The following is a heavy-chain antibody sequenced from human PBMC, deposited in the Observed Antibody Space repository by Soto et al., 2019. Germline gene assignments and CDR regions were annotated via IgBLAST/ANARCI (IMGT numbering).Heavy chain of an antibody. CDR1: GGTFSSYA. J-gene: IGHJ6*02. Sequence: QVQLVQSGAEVKKPGSSVKVSCKASGGTFSSYAISWVRQAPGQGLEWMGGIIPIFGTANYEQKFQGRVTLTADESTSTAYMELSSLSSEDTAVYYCAREDSAKGLLYHYDYYGMDVWGQGTTVTVSS. CDR2: IIPIFGTA. CDR3: AREDSAKGLLYHYDYYGMDV. D-gene: IGHD1-26*01. V-gene: IGHV1-69*01.